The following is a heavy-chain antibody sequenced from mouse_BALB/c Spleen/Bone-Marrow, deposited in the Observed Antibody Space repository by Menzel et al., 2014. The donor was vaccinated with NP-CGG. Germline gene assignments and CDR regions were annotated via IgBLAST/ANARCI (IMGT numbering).Heavy chain of an antibody. J-gene: IGHJ4*01. Sequence: EVKLMDSGGDLVKPGGSLKLSCAASGFTFSSYGFFWVRQTPDKRLEWVATISNGGTFTYYPDSVKGRFTISRDNAKNTLYLQMSSLKSEDTAMYYCSRRQSGNYAMDYWGQGTSVTVSS. CDR3: SRRQSGNYAMDY. V-gene: IGHV5-6*02. CDR1: GFTFSSYG. CDR2: ISNGGTFT.